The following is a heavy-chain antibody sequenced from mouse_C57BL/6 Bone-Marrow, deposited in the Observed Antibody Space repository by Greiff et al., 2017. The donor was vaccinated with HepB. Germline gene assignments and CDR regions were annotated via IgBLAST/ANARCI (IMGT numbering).Heavy chain of an antibody. CDR1: GFNIKDYY. CDR2: IDPEDGET. CDR3: ARSGYYGSRWYFDV. J-gene: IGHJ1*03. Sequence: VQLQQSGAELVKPGASVKLSCTASGFNIKDYYMHWVKQRTEQGLEWIGRIDPEDGETKYAPKFQRKATITADTSSNTAYLQLSSLTSEDTAVYYCARSGYYGSRWYFDVWGTGTTVTVSS. V-gene: IGHV14-2*01. D-gene: IGHD1-1*01.